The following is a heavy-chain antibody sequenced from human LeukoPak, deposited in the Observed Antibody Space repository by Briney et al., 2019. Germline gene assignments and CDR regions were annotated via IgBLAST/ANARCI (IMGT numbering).Heavy chain of an antibody. CDR3: ARDPTPGDPPHY. J-gene: IGHJ4*02. D-gene: IGHD4-17*01. CDR2: ISSSSSYI. V-gene: IGHV3-21*01. CDR1: GFTFSSYS. Sequence: GGSLRLSRAASGFTFSSYSTNWVRQAPGKGLEWVSSISSSSSYIYYADSVKGRFTISRDNAKNSLYLQMNSLRAEDTAVYYCARDPTPGDPPHYWGQGTLVTVSS.